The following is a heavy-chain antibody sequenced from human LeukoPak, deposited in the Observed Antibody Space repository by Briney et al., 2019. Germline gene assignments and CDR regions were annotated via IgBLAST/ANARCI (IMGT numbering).Heavy chain of an antibody. V-gene: IGHV3-30*04. CDR1: GFTFSSYA. CDR2: ISYDGSNK. CDR3: AKDWGETSY. J-gene: IGHJ4*02. Sequence: GGSLRLSCAASGFTFSSYAMHWVRQAPGKGLEWVAVISYDGSNKYYADSVKGRFTISRDNSKNTLYLQMNSLRAEDTAVYYCAKDWGETSYWGQGTLVTVSS. D-gene: IGHD3-16*01.